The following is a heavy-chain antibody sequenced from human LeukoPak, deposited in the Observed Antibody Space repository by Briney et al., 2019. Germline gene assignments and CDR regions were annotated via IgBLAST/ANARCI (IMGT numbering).Heavy chain of an antibody. J-gene: IGHJ4*02. CDR2: IYYSGST. Sequence: PSETLSLTCTVSGGSISSNVYYWSWIRQPPGKGLEWIGYIYYSGSTYYSPSLKSRLIMSVDTSKNQFSLKLSFVTAADTAVCYCVRGLDSSSYVDSWGQGTLVTVSS. CDR3: VRGLDSSSYVDS. CDR1: GGSISSNVYY. V-gene: IGHV4-30-4*01. D-gene: IGHD6-13*01.